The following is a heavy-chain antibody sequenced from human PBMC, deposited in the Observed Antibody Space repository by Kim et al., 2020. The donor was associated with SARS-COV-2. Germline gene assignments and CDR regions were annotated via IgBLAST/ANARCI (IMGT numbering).Heavy chain of an antibody. CDR3: AKATARAEYCSSTSCATPPDYCDMDV. CDR1: GFTFSSYA. CDR2: ISGSGGST. D-gene: IGHD2-2*01. J-gene: IGHJ6*02. Sequence: GGSLRLSCAASGFTFSSYAMSWVRQAPGKGLEWVSAISGSGGSTYYADSVKGRFTISRDNSKNTLYLQMNSLRAEDTAVYYCAKATARAEYCSSTSCATPPDYCDMDVWGQGTTVTVSS. V-gene: IGHV3-23*01.